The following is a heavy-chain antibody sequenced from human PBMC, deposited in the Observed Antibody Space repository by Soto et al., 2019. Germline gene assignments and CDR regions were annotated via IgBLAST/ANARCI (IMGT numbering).Heavy chain of an antibody. V-gene: IGHV3-23*01. CDR1: GFTFISHS. Sequence: GGSLRLSCAASGFTFISHSLNWVRRAPGKGLEWVSGISGSGGSQYYTDSVTGRFTISRDNSKDTLYLRMNSLRVEDTAVYYCAKDLKYSVTTGFDFWGQGTQVTVSS. CDR3: AKDLKYSVTTGFDF. J-gene: IGHJ4*02. D-gene: IGHD4-17*01. CDR2: ISGSGGSQ.